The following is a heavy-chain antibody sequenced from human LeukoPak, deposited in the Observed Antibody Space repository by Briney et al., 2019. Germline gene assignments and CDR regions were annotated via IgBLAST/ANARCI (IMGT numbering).Heavy chain of an antibody. J-gene: IGHJ4*02. D-gene: IGHD6-19*01. V-gene: IGHV4-4*08. CDR2: IDNSGST. Sequence: SETLSLTCSVSGGHVDSVYWNWIRQPPGKGLEWIGYIDNSGSTKYNPSLQSRITMSRDTSKKQFSLKLTSVTAADTAMYYCASGAGWLIDYWGQGTLVSVSS. CDR3: ASGAGWLIDY. CDR1: GGHVDSVY.